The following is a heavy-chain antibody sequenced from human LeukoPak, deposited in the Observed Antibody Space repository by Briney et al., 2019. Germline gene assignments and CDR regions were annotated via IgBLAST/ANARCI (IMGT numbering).Heavy chain of an antibody. Sequence: GGSLRLSCAASGFTFSSYEMNWVRQASGKGLEWVSYISSSGSTIYYADSVKGRFTISRDNAKNSLYLQMNSLRAEDTAVYYCARSYDSSGEYSDYWGQGTLVTVSS. CDR2: ISSSGSTI. D-gene: IGHD3-22*01. CDR3: ARSYDSSGEYSDY. V-gene: IGHV3-48*03. CDR1: GFTFSSYE. J-gene: IGHJ4*02.